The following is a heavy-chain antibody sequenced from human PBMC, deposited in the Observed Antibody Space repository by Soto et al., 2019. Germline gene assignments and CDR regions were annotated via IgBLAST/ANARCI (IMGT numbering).Heavy chain of an antibody. CDR1: GFTFSSYG. CDR2: ISYDGSNK. Sequence: QVQLVESGGGVVQPGRSLRLSCAASGFTFSSYGMHWVRQAPGKGLEWVAVISYDGSNKYYADSVEGRFTISRDNSKNTLYLQMNSLRAEDTAVYYCAKDMGGGYDLSCQCYYYYGMDVWGQGTTVTVSS. CDR3: AKDMGGGYDLSCQCYYYYGMDV. V-gene: IGHV3-30*18. J-gene: IGHJ6*02. D-gene: IGHD5-12*01.